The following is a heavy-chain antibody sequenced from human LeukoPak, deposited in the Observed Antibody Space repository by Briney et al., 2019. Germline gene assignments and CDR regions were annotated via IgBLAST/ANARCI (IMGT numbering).Heavy chain of an antibody. D-gene: IGHD6-13*01. CDR1: GVSISSGGYY. V-gene: IGHV4-61*08. J-gene: IGHJ4*02. CDR2: IYYSGST. Sequence: SQTLSLTCTVSGVSISSGGYYWSWIRQPPGKGLEWIGYIYYSGSTNYNPSLKSRVTISVDTSKNQFSLKLSSVTAADTAVYYCARANSSSWYVYWGQGTLVTVSS. CDR3: ARANSSSWYVY.